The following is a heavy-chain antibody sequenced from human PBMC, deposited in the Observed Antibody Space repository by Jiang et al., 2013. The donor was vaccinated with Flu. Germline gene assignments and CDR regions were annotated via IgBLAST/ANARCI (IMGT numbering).Heavy chain of an antibody. CDR3: ARDTVG. D-gene: IGHD1-26*01. CDR1: GFTFSNYW. V-gene: IGHV3-7*01. CDR2: IRQDGSEK. J-gene: IGHJ4*02. Sequence: QLLESGGGLVQPGGSLRLSCAASGFTFSNYWMSWVRQAPGKGLEWVANIRQDGSEKNYVDSVKGRFTISRDNAKNSVYLQMNSLRAEDTAVYYCARDTVGWGQGTLVTVSS.